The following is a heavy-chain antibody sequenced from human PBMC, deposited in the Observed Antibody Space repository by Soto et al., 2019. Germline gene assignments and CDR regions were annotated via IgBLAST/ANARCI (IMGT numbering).Heavy chain of an antibody. D-gene: IGHD3-10*01. V-gene: IGHV1-18*01. CDR2: ISAYNGNT. CDR1: GYTFTSYG. Sequence: GASVKVSCKASGYTFTSYGISWVRQAPGQGLEWMGWISAYNGNTNYAQKLQGRVTMTTDTSTSPAYMELRSLRSDDTAVYYCARRVHYYGSGSYQAPYYYNMDVWGQGTTVTVSS. J-gene: IGHJ6*02. CDR3: ARRVHYYGSGSYQAPYYYNMDV.